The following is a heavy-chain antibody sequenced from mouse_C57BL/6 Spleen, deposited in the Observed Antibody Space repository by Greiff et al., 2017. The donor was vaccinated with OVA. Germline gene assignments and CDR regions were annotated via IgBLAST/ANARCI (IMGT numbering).Heavy chain of an antibody. D-gene: IGHD1-1*01. CDR1: GYTFTSSG. V-gene: IGHV1-81*01. CDR2: IYPRSGNT. J-gene: IGHJ1*03. Sequence: QVQLKQSGAELARPGASVKLSCKASGYTFTSSGISWVKQRTGQGLEWIGEIYPRSGNTYYNEKFKGKATLTADKSSSTAYMELRSLTSEDSAVYFCARGYYGSSYEYFDVWGTGTTVTVSS. CDR3: ARGYYGSSYEYFDV.